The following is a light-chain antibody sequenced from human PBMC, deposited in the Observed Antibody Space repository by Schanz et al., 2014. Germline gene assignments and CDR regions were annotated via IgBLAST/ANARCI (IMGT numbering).Light chain of an antibody. V-gene: IGLV1-44*01. CDR1: SSNIGSNI. CDR3: AAWDDSLNSWV. CDR2: RNN. Sequence: QSVLTQPPSASGTPGQRVTISCSGSSSNIGSNIVNWYQQLPKTAPKLLIYRNNQWSSGVPDRFSGSKSGTSASLAISGLQSEDEADYYCAAWDDSLNSWVFGGGTKLTVL. J-gene: IGLJ3*02.